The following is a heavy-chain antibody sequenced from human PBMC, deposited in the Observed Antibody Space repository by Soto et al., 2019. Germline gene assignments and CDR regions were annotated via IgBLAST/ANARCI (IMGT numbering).Heavy chain of an antibody. CDR3: ARPPGYISDWYYFDL. J-gene: IGHJ4*02. CDR2: ISPKSGGT. Sequence: QVQLVQSGAEVKKPGASVKVSCEASGYTFIDYYMHWVRQAPGQGVECMGRISPKSGGTNYAQKCQGRVTMTWDTSLTTAYMDLSSLMSEDTAVYYCARPPGYISDWYYFDLWGQGTLVTVSS. V-gene: IGHV1-2*02. D-gene: IGHD6-19*01. CDR1: GYTFIDYY.